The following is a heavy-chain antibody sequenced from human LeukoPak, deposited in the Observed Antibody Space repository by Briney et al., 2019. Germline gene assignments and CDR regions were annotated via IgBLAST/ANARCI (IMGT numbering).Heavy chain of an antibody. J-gene: IGHJ6*02. CDR3: AKGEVYYYGMDV. CDR1: GFTFSSYA. V-gene: IGHV3-23*01. CDR2: ISGSGGST. Sequence: PGGSLRLSCAASGFTFSSYAMSWVRQAPGKGLEWVSAISGSGGSTYYADSVKGRFTTSRDNSKNTLYLQMNSLRAEDTAVYYCAKGEVYYYGMDVWGQGTTVTVSS.